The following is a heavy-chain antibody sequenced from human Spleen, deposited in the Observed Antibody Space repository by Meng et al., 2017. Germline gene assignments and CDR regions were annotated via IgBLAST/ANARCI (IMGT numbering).Heavy chain of an antibody. D-gene: IGHD3-16*01. V-gene: IGHV3-23*01. CDR1: GFTLSSYA. CDR2: ISGNNGST. CDR3: ANTYGGEEH. J-gene: IGHJ4*02. Sequence: GGSLRLSCAASGFTLSSYAKAPGKGLEWVSLISGNNGSTYYADSVQGRFTISRDNSRTALYLQMNSLRAEDTAVYYCANTYGGEEHWGQGTLVTVSS.